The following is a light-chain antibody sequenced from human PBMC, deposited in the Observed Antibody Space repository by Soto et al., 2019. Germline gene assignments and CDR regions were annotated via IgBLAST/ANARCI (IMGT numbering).Light chain of an antibody. CDR1: QSFSTW. J-gene: IGKJ4*01. V-gene: IGKV1-5*03. CDR3: QQYNSNPLT. CDR2: KTS. Sequence: DIQMTQSPSTLSASVGDRVTITCRASQSFSTWLAWYQQKPGKAPNLLIYKTSILESRVPSRFSGSGSGTEFTLPIRSLQTDDFATYYCQQYNSNPLTFGGGTKVEIK.